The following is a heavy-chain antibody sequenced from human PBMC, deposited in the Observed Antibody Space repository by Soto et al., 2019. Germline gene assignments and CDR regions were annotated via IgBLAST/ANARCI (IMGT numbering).Heavy chain of an antibody. CDR3: ARDPQYSTSSQVFDY. Sequence: QVQLVQSGAEVKKPGASVKVSCKASGYTFTSYGISWVRQAPGQGLEWVGRISTYNGNTKYAQKVQGRVTMTTDTSTSTAYMDLRSLASADMSVYYCARDPQYSTSSQVFDYWGQGTLVTVSS. CDR2: ISTYNGNT. CDR1: GYTFTSYG. J-gene: IGHJ4*02. D-gene: IGHD6-6*01. V-gene: IGHV1-18*03.